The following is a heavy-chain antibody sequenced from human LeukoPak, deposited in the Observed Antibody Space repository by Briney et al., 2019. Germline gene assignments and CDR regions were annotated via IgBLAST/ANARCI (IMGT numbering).Heavy chain of an antibody. CDR2: IYYSGST. Sequence: SETLSLTCTVSGGSTSSGGYYWSWIRQHPGKGLECIGYIYYSGSTYYNPSLKSRVTISVDTSKNQFSLKLSSVTAADTAVYYCAIQDTMVRGEMYDAFDIWGQGTMVTVSS. V-gene: IGHV4-31*03. CDR3: AIQDTMVRGEMYDAFDI. J-gene: IGHJ3*02. D-gene: IGHD3-10*01. CDR1: GGSTSSGGYY.